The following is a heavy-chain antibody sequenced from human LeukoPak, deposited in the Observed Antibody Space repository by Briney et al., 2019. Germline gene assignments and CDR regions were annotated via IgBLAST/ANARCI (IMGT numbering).Heavy chain of an antibody. V-gene: IGHV4-4*07. Sequence: SETLSLTCTVSGGSISSYYWSWIRQPAGKGLEWIGRIYTSGSTNYNPSLKSRVTMSVDTSKNQFSLKLSSVTAADTAVYYCAKGIVRWDPLPAFDIWGQGTMVTVSS. J-gene: IGHJ3*02. D-gene: IGHD1-26*01. CDR3: AKGIVRWDPLPAFDI. CDR2: IYTSGST. CDR1: GGSISSYY.